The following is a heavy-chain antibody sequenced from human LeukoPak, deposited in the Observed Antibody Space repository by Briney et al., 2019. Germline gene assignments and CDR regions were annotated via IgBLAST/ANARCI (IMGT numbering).Heavy chain of an antibody. Sequence: PGGCLRLSCAASGITFSNAWMSWVRQAPGKGLEWVGRIKSKSDGETTDYAAPVKGRFTISRDDSKNTLYLQMNSLKTEDTAMYYCATYRWYSDYWGQGVLVTVSS. V-gene: IGHV3-15*01. CDR3: ATYRWYSDY. CDR1: GITFSNAW. D-gene: IGHD1-1*01. CDR2: IKSKSDGETT. J-gene: IGHJ4*02.